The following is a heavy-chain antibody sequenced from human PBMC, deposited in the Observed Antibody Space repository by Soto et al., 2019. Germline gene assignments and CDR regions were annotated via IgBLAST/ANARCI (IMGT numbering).Heavy chain of an antibody. CDR3: ARGAPYCSGGSCYPYYFDY. Sequence: QVQLVQSGAEVKKPGSSVKVSCKASGGTFSSYAISWVRQAPGQGLEWMGGIIPIFGTANYAQKFQGGVTITADESTSTAYMELSSLRSEDTAVYYCARGAPYCSGGSCYPYYFDYWGQGTLVTVSS. CDR2: IIPIFGTA. D-gene: IGHD2-15*01. CDR1: GGTFSSYA. V-gene: IGHV1-69*12. J-gene: IGHJ4*02.